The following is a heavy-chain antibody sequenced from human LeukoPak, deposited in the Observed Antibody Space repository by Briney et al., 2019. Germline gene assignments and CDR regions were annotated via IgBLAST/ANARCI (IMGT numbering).Heavy chain of an antibody. V-gene: IGHV3-43D*03. CDR2: ISWDGGST. CDR1: GFTFSSYD. J-gene: IGHJ2*01. CDR3: AKESSGYFDL. Sequence: GGSLRLSCAASGFTFSSYDMHWVRQAPGKGLEWVSLISWDGGSTYYADSVKGRFTISRDNSKNSLYLQMNSLRAEDTALYYCAKESSGYFDLWGRGTLVTVSS.